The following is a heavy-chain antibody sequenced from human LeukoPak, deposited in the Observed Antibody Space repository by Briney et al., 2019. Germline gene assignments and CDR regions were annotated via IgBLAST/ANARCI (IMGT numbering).Heavy chain of an antibody. CDR3: ARHEYGLLDY. D-gene: IGHD4/OR15-4a*01. CDR2: IYYSGST. CDR1: GGSISSSSYY. V-gene: IGHV4-39*01. Sequence: SETLSLTCTVSGGSISSSSYYWGGIRQPPGKGLEWIGSIYYSGSTYYNPSLKSRVTISLDTSKNQFSLKLSSVTAADTAVYYCARHEYGLLDYWGQGTLVTVSS. J-gene: IGHJ4*02.